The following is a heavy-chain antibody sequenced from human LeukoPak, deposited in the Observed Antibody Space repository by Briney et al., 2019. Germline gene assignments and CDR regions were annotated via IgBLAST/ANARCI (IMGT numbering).Heavy chain of an antibody. J-gene: IGHJ3*02. D-gene: IGHD2-21*02. V-gene: IGHV3-7*01. CDR1: GFSFSDYW. Sequence: GGSLRLSCAASGFSFSDYWMSWVRQAPGRGLEWVSNINQDGSQNSSVDSVKGRFTISRDNAKNSLYLQMNSLGAEDTALYYCAREVTASSFDILGQGTMVTVSS. CDR2: INQDGSQN. CDR3: AREVTASSFDI.